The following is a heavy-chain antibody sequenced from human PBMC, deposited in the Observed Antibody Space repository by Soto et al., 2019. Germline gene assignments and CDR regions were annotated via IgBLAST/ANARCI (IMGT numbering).Heavy chain of an antibody. Sequence: PSETLSLTCTVSGGSISSYYWSWIRQPPGKGLEWIGYIYYSGSTNYNPSLKSRVTISVDTSKNQFSLKLSSVTAADTAVYYCARELKYGDHVEGWFDPWGQGTLVTVSS. V-gene: IGHV4-59*01. CDR2: IYYSGST. J-gene: IGHJ5*02. CDR3: ARELKYGDHVEGWFDP. CDR1: GGSISSYY. D-gene: IGHD4-17*01.